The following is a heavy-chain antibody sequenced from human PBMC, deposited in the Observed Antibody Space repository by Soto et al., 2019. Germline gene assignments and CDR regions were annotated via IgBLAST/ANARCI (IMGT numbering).Heavy chain of an antibody. CDR1: GFSFSSHA. V-gene: IGHV3-21*06. D-gene: IGHD2-21*02. CDR2: ISSTSSYI. Sequence: DVQLVESGGGLVKPGGSLRLSCAASGFSFSSHAMNWVRQAPGRGLEWVSSISSTSSYIHHAASVKGRVTISRDNAKSSLYLQSDGLRVDDTGVYYCVRDGRLQLQGEFFDHWGQGILVTVSS. CDR3: VRDGRLQLQGEFFDH. J-gene: IGHJ1*01.